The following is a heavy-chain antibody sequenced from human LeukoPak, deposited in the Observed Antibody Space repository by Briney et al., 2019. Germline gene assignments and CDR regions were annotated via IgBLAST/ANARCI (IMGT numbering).Heavy chain of an antibody. D-gene: IGHD2/OR15-2a*01. CDR2: MNPNSGNT. V-gene: IGHV1-8*01. CDR3: ARVVIYYYGMDV. CDR1: GYTFTSYD. J-gene: IGHJ6*02. Sequence: GASVKVSCKASGYTFTSYDINWVRQATGQGLEWMGWMNPNSGNTGYAQKFQGRVTMTRNTSISTAYMELSSLRSEDTAVYYCARVVIYYYGMDVWGQGTTVTVPS.